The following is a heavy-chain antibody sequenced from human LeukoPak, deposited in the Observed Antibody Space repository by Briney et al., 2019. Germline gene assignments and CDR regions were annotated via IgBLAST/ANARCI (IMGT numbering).Heavy chain of an antibody. CDR1: GFTVSTNC. CDR2: IYSGGTT. CDR3: AKDSLWGSYRYTYFDY. D-gene: IGHD3-16*02. Sequence: GGSLRLSCAASGFTVSTNCMTWVRQAPGKGLEWVSTIYSGGTTYYADSVMGRFTISRHNSRNTLYLQMNSLRAEDTAVYFCAKDSLWGSYRYTYFDYWGQGTLVTVSS. J-gene: IGHJ4*02. V-gene: IGHV3-53*04.